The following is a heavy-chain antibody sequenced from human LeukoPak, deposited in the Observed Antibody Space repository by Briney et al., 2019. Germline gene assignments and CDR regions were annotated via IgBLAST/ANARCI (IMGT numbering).Heavy chain of an antibody. J-gene: IGHJ4*02. D-gene: IGHD6-19*01. CDR1: GFPFSSYG. V-gene: IGHV3-33*05. CDR2: ISNDGSNK. CDR3: AKDRGSGYLDY. Sequence: PGGSLRLSCAASGFPFSSYGMHWVRQAPGKGLEWVAVISNDGSNKFYADSVKGRFTISRDNSKSTLYLQMNSLRAEDTAVYYCAKDRGSGYLDYWGQGTLVTVSS.